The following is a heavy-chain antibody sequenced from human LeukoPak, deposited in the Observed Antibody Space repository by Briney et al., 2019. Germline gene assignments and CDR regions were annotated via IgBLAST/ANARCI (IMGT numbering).Heavy chain of an antibody. J-gene: IGHJ4*02. CDR1: GFTFSNYG. V-gene: IGHV3-30*02. Sequence: GALRLSCAASGFTFSNYGMYWVRQAPGKGLEWVAFIRYDGSNKHYADSVKGRFTISRDNSKNTLSLQMISLRAEDTAVYYCARDRITMAVSLFDYWGQGTLVTVSS. CDR2: IRYDGSNK. CDR3: ARDRITMAVSLFDY. D-gene: IGHD3-10*01.